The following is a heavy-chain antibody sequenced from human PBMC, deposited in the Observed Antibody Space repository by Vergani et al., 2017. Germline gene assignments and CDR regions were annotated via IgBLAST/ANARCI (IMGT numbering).Heavy chain of an antibody. CDR1: GFIFSHSP. J-gene: IGHJ4*02. D-gene: IGHD3-3*01. Sequence: EVQLLESGGGLVQPGGSLRLSCAASGFIFSHSPMNWVRQAPGKGLEWVSVISSSGSSTYYADSVKGRFTISRDNSKNTLYLQMNSLRVEDTAIYYCASITIFGMDYWGQGTLVTVSS. CDR2: ISSSGSST. CDR3: ASITIFGMDY. V-gene: IGHV3-23*01.